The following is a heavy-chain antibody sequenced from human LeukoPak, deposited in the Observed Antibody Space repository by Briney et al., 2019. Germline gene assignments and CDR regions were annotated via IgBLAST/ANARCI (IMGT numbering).Heavy chain of an antibody. J-gene: IGHJ4*02. CDR1: GFTFSTYA. CDR2: IWPDGSKK. D-gene: IGHD6-25*01. V-gene: IGHV3-30*02. Sequence: PGGSLRLSCAASGFTFSTYAMHWVRQAPGKGLEWVAFIWPDGSKKCYADSVKGRFAISRENSKNTVYLQMNDLRPEDTALYFCAKISSSAESNFDYWGQGTLLTVPS. CDR3: AKISSSAESNFDY.